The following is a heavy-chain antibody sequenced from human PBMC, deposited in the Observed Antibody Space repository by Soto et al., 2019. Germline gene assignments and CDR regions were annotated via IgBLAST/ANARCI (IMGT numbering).Heavy chain of an antibody. Sequence: AGGSLGLSCAAYGCTFSSYAMHWVRQAPGKGLEWVAVISYDVSNKYYADSVKGRFTISRDNSKNTLYLQMNSLRAEDTAVYYCAREGYDFCSGRPLETLGIDVWGKGITVTVSS. CDR3: AREGYDFCSGRPLETLGIDV. CDR2: ISYDVSNK. CDR1: GCTFSSYA. V-gene: IGHV3-30-3*01. J-gene: IGHJ6*04. D-gene: IGHD3-3*01.